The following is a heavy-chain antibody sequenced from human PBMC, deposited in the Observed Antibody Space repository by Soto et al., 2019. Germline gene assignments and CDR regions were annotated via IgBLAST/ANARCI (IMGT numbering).Heavy chain of an antibody. CDR1: GFTFSSYG. CDR3: ARAVPFRDYGDYYYYGMDV. D-gene: IGHD4-17*01. CDR2: IWYDGSNK. J-gene: IGHJ6*02. Sequence: GGSLRLSCAASGFTFSSYGMHWVRQAPGKGLEWVAVIWYDGSNKYYADSVKGRFTISRDNSKNTLYLQMNSLRAEDTAVYYCARAVPFRDYGDYYYYGMDVWGQGTTVTVSS. V-gene: IGHV3-33*01.